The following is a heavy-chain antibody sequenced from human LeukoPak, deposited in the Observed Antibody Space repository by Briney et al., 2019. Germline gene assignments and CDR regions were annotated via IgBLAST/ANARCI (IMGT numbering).Heavy chain of an antibody. CDR2: INPNSGGT. V-gene: IGHV1-2*02. CDR1: GYTFTSYD. D-gene: IGHD3-10*01. J-gene: IGHJ6*02. Sequence: GASVKVSCKASGYTFTSYDINWVRQATGQGLEWMGWINPNSGGTNYAQKFQGRVTMTRDTSISTAYMELSRLRSDDTAVYYCARSRAIWFAFYYGMDVWGQGTTVTVSS. CDR3: ARSRAIWFAFYYGMDV.